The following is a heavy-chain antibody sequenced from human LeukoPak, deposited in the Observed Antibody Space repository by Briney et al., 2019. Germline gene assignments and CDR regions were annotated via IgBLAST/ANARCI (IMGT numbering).Heavy chain of an antibody. CDR2: IYSDGST. D-gene: IGHD2/OR15-2a*01. CDR3: ARDPPAVLLGTYG. Sequence: PGGSLRLSCTASGFRVTSNYMNWVRQAQGKGLEWVSLIYSDGSTYYADSVKGRFTISRDKSNNMLYLQMNNLRAEDTAMYYCARDPPAVLLGTYGWGQGALVTVSS. CDR1: GFRVTSNY. J-gene: IGHJ4*02. V-gene: IGHV3-66*01.